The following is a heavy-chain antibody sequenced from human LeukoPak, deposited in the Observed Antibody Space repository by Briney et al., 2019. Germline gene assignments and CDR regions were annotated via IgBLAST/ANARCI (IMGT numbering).Heavy chain of an antibody. D-gene: IGHD6-13*01. CDR2: IYPGDSDT. V-gene: IGHV5-51*01. Sequence: AGESLKISRKGSGYSFTSYWIGWVRQMPGKGLEWMGIIYPGDSDTRYSPSFQGQVTISADKSISTAYLQWSSLKASDTAMYYCARLTGGRQLVPLIYFDYWGQGTLVTVSS. J-gene: IGHJ4*02. CDR1: GYSFTSYW. CDR3: ARLTGGRQLVPLIYFDY.